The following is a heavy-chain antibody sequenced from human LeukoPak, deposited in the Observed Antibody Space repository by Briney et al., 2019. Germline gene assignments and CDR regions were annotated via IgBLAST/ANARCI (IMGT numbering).Heavy chain of an antibody. CDR3: AAATPRRGYCSGGSCYLDAFDI. D-gene: IGHD2-15*01. CDR2: IVVGSGNT. J-gene: IGHJ3*02. CDR1: GFTFTSSA. V-gene: IGHV1-58*02. Sequence: SVKVSCKASGFTFTSSAMQWVRQARGQRLEWIGWIVVGSGNTNYAQKFQERVTITRDMSTSTAHMELSSLRSEDTAVYYCAAATPRRGYCSGGSCYLDAFDIWGQGTMVTVSS.